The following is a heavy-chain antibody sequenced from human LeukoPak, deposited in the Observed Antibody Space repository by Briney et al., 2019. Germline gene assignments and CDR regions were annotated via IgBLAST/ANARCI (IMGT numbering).Heavy chain of an antibody. D-gene: IGHD2-15*01. CDR1: GYTFTSYG. CDR3: ARVDVVVVAARRRMIQGNWFDP. V-gene: IGHV1-18*01. J-gene: IGHJ5*02. CDR2: ISAYNGNT. Sequence: GASVKVSCKASGYTFTSYGISWVRQAPGQGLEWMGWISAYNGNTNYAQKLQGRVTMTTDTSTSTAYMELRSLRSDDTAVYYCARVDVVVVAARRRMIQGNWFDPWGQGTLVTVSS.